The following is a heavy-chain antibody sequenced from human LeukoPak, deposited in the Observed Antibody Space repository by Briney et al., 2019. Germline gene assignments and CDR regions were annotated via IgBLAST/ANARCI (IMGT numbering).Heavy chain of an antibody. J-gene: IGHJ6*02. CDR2: INSDGSST. CDR3: ARGMSVLRFLEWPQPEGYYYGMDV. CDR1: GFTFSSYW. Sequence: GSLRLSCAASGFTFSSYWMHWVRQAPGKGLVWVSRINSDGSSTSYADSVKGRFPISRDNAKNTLYLQMNSLRAEDTAVYYCARGMSVLRFLEWPQPEGYYYGMDVWGQGTTVTVSS. V-gene: IGHV3-74*01. D-gene: IGHD3-3*01.